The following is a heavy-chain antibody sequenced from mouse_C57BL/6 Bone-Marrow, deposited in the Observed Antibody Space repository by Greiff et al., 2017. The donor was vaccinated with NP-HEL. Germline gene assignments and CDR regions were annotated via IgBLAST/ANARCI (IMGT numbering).Heavy chain of an antibody. CDR2: INPGSGGT. Sequence: VKLQQSGAELVRPGTSVKVSCKASGYAFTNYLIEWVKQRPGQGLEWIGVINPGSGGTNYNEKFKGKATLTADKSSSTAYMQLSSLTSEDSAVYFCARAYSHFDYWGQGTTLTVSS. CDR3: ARAYSHFDY. J-gene: IGHJ2*01. D-gene: IGHD1-1*01. V-gene: IGHV1-54*01. CDR1: GYAFTNYL.